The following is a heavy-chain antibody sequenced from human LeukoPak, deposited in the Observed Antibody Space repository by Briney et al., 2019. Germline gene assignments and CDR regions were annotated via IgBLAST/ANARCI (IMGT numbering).Heavy chain of an antibody. Sequence: SETLSLTCTVSGGSINSYYWSWIRQPPGKGLEWIGYIYYSGSTNCNPSLKSRVTISVHTSKNQFSLKLSSVTAADTAVYYCARLTGYSSESWFDPWGQGTLVTVSS. D-gene: IGHD3-9*01. CDR3: ARLTGYSSESWFDP. CDR2: IYYSGST. V-gene: IGHV4-59*01. J-gene: IGHJ5*02. CDR1: GGSINSYY.